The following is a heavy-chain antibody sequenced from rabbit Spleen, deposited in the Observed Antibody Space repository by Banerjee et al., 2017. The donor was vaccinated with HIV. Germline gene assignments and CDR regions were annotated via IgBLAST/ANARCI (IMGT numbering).Heavy chain of an antibody. CDR2: IYAGSSGIT. V-gene: IGHV1S45*01. D-gene: IGHD4-1*01. J-gene: IGHJ6*01. CDR1: GFTLSSYYM. CDR3: ARDLTGVIGWNFGW. Sequence: QEQLEESAGGLVQPGGSLKLSCKASGFTLSSYYMNWVRQAPGKGLEWIACIYAGSSGITYYASWVNGRFTISKTSSTTVTLQMTSLTAADTATYFCARDLTGVIGWNFGWWGQGTLVTVS.